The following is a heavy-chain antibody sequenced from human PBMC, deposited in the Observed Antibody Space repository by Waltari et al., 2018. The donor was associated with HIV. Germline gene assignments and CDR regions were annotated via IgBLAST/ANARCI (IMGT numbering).Heavy chain of an antibody. Sequence: QVQLQESGPGLVKPSETLSLTCTVSGGSISSYYWSWIRQPPGKGLEWIGYIYYSGITNYNPSLKSRVTISVDTSKNQFSLKLSSVTAADTAVYYCARGVAFGGYYYGMDVWGQGTTVTVSS. D-gene: IGHD2-21*01. CDR2: IYYSGIT. CDR1: GGSISSYY. J-gene: IGHJ6*02. CDR3: ARGVAFGGYYYGMDV. V-gene: IGHV4-59*01.